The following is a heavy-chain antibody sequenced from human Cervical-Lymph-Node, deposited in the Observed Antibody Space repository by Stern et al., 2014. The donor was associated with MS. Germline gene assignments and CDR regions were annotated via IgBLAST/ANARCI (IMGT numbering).Heavy chain of an antibody. CDR1: GFTLSYYG. CDR3: ARDSRDYLNYYGLDV. J-gene: IGHJ6*02. Sequence: VQLVESGGGVVQPGRSLRLACATSGFTLSYYGMAWVRQAPGKGLEWGALLWYEENKTYYTDSVKGRFTISRDTSKNTLYLQMDNLRAEDTAVYYCARDSRDYLNYYGLDVWGQGTTVTVS. V-gene: IGHV3-33*01. D-gene: IGHD4-17*01. CDR2: LWYEENKT.